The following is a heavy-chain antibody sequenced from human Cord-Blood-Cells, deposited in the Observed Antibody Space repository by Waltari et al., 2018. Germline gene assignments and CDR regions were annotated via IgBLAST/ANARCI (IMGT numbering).Heavy chain of an antibody. CDR1: GGSISSSSYY. J-gene: IGHJ4*02. CDR3: ARRGYCSGGSCYGLYYFDY. D-gene: IGHD2-15*01. V-gene: IGHV4-39*01. Sequence: QLQLQESGPGLVKPSETLSLTCTVSGGSISSSSYYWGWIRQPPGKGLEWIGSSYYSGRTDYNPSLKSRVTMSVDTSKNQFSLELSSVTAADTAVYYCARRGYCSGGSCYGLYYFDYWGQGTLVTVSS. CDR2: SYYSGRT.